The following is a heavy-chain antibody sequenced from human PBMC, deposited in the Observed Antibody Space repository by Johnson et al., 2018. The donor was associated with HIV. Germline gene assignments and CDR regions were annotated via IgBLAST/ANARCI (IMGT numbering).Heavy chain of an antibody. J-gene: IGHJ3*02. CDR1: GFTFSYYG. D-gene: IGHD2-8*01. Sequence: VQLVESGGGVVQPGKSLRLSCAASGFTFSYYGMHWVRQAPGKGLEWVAVIWYDGSNKYYADSVKGRFTISRDNSKNTLYLQMNSLRAEDTAVYYCARSVNAGRPFDIWGQGTMVTVSS. CDR2: IWYDGSNK. CDR3: ARSVNAGRPFDI. V-gene: IGHV3-33*01.